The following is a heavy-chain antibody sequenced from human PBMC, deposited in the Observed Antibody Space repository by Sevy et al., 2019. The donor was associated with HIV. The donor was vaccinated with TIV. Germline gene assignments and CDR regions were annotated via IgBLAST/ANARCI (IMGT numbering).Heavy chain of an antibody. CDR2: ISWNSGSI. CDR3: ARSTDYYDNSGYDS. J-gene: IGHJ4*02. CDR1: GFTFDDYA. D-gene: IGHD3-22*01. V-gene: IGHV3-9*01. Sequence: GGSLRLSCAASGFTFDDYAMHWVRQAPGKGLEWVSGISWNSGSIGYADSVKGRFTISRDNAKNSLYLQMNSLRDEDTALYDCARSTDYYDNSGYDSWGRGTLVTVSS.